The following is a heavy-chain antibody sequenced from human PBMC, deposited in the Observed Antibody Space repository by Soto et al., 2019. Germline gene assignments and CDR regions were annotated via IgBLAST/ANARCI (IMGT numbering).Heavy chain of an antibody. J-gene: IGHJ5*02. CDR1: GYTFTGYY. D-gene: IGHD6-6*01. V-gene: IGHV1-2*04. CDR2: INPNSGGT. Sequence: EASVKVSCKASGYTFTGYYMHWVRQAPGQGLEWMGWINPNSGGTNYAQKFQGWVTMTRDTSISTAYMELSRLRSDDTAVYYCASSSIAAIWGFDPWGQGTLVTVSS. CDR3: ASSSIAAIWGFDP.